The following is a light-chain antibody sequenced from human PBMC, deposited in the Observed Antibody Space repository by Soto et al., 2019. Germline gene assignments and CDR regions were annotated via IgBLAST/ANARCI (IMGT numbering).Light chain of an antibody. Sequence: QSALTQPASVSGSPGQSITVSCTGTSSDVGGYNYVSWYQQHPGKAPKLMIYDVSNRPSGVSNRFSGSKSGNTASLTISGLQAEDEADYYCSSYTSSSPPFFGTGTKVTVL. CDR2: DVS. CDR1: SSDVGGYNY. J-gene: IGLJ1*01. V-gene: IGLV2-14*01. CDR3: SSYTSSSPPF.